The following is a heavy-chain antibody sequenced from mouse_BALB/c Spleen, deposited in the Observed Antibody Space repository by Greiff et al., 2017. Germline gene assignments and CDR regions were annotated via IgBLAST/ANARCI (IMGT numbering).Heavy chain of an antibody. J-gene: IGHJ3*01. Sequence: EVMLVESGGGLVKPGGSLKLSCAASGFAFSSYDMSWVRQTPEKRLEWVAYISSGGGSTYYPDTVKGRFTISRDNAKNTLYLQMSSLKSEDTAMYYCAREDGNYVRTFAYWGQGTLVTVSA. D-gene: IGHD2-1*01. CDR1: GFAFSSYD. CDR2: ISSGGGST. CDR3: AREDGNYVRTFAY. V-gene: IGHV5-12-1*01.